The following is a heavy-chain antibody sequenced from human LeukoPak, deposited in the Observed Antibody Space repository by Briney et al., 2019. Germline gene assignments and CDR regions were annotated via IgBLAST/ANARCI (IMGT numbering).Heavy chain of an antibody. J-gene: IGHJ4*02. CDR1: GFTFSSYW. CDR3: AKDSSSWYYFDY. V-gene: IGHV3-74*01. CDR2: INSDGSST. Sequence: GGSLRLSCAASGFTFSSYWMHWVRQAPGKGLVWVSRINSDGSSTSYADSVKGRFTISRDNAKNTLYLQMNSLRAEDTAIYYCAKDSSSWYYFDYWGQGTLVTVSS. D-gene: IGHD6-13*01.